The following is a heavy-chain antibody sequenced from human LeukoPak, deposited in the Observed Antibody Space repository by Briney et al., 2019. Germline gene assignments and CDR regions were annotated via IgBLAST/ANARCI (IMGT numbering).Heavy chain of an antibody. D-gene: IGHD3-22*01. CDR3: ARFISSGYPDY. V-gene: IGHV3-21*01. CDR1: GFTFSSYW. J-gene: IGHJ4*02. Sequence: GGSLRLSCAASGFTFSSYWMHWVRQAPGKGLEWVSSISSSSSYIYYADSVKGRFTISRDNAKNSLYLQMNSLRAEDTAVYYCARFISSGYPDYWGQRTLVTVSS. CDR2: ISSSSSYI.